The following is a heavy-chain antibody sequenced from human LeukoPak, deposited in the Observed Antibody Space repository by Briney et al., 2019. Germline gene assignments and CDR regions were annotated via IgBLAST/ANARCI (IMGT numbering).Heavy chain of an antibody. CDR1: GFTFSIYS. Sequence: GGSLRLSCAASGFTFSIYSMNWVCQAPGKGLEWISYISSNTDNIYYADSVKGRFTISRDNAKNSLYLQMNSLRAEDTAVYFCARDKHGDYYFDFWGQGTLVTVSS. D-gene: IGHD4-17*01. V-gene: IGHV3-48*01. J-gene: IGHJ4*02. CDR3: ARDKHGDYYFDF. CDR2: ISSNTDNI.